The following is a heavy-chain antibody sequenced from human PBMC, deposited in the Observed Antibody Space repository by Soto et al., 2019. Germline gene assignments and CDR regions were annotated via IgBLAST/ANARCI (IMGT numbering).Heavy chain of an antibody. Sequence: ASVKVSCKASGFTFTSSAVQWVRQARGQRLEWIGWIVVGSGNTNYAQKFQERVTITRDMSTSTAYMELSSLRSEDTAIYYCARGNPFNYAGFDVWGQGTTVTVS. CDR1: GFTFTSSA. CDR2: IVVGSGNT. D-gene: IGHD3-16*01. J-gene: IGHJ6*02. V-gene: IGHV1-58*01. CDR3: ARGNPFNYAGFDV.